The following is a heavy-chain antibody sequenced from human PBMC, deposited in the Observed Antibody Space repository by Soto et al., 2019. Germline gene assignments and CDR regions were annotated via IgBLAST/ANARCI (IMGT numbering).Heavy chain of an antibody. V-gene: IGHV4-39*01. CDR3: ARHPSDFWFDP. Sequence: SETLSLTCSVSGGSISSSSYFWGWIRQPPGKGLEWIGSIYYSGSTYYNQTLKSRVTESVDTSKNQIYLKQNYMTAADTAVYYCARHPSDFWFDPWGQGTLVTVSS. CDR1: GGSISSSSYF. J-gene: IGHJ5*02. D-gene: IGHD2-21*02. CDR2: IYYSGST.